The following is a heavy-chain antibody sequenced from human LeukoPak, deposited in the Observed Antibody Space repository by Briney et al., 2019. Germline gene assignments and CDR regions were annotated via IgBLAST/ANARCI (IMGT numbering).Heavy chain of an antibody. V-gene: IGHV3-23*01. CDR3: AKTNLGFGELLSAFDY. J-gene: IGHJ4*02. D-gene: IGHD3-10*01. CDR2: ISCSGGST. Sequence: GGSLRLVCAASGFPFSSYAMSWARHAAGKGMEWVTDISCSGGSTVYADSVKGCLTLYRNNSKHTMCLQINSERAADPAVYQCAKTNLGFGELLSAFDYLGQGTLVTVSS. CDR1: GFPFSSYA.